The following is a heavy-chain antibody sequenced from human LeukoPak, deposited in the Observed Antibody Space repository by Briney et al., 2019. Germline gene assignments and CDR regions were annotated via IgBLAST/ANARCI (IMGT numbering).Heavy chain of an antibody. CDR1: GFTFSSYW. V-gene: IGHV3-7*01. Sequence: GESLRLSCAASGFTFSSYWMSWVRQAPGKGLEWVANIKQHGSEKYYVDSVKGRFTISRDNAKNSLYLQMNSLRAEDTAVYYCARDYYGWFFDYWGQGTLVTVSS. J-gene: IGHJ4*02. D-gene: IGHD3-10*01. CDR3: ARDYYGWFFDY. CDR2: IKQHGSEK.